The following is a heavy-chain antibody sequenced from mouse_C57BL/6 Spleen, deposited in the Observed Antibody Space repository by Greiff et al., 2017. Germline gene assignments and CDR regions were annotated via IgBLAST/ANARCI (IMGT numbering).Heavy chain of an antibody. CDR2: IYPRTGNT. Sequence: QVQLQQSGAELARPGASVKLSCKASGYTFTNYGISWVKQRTGQGLEWIGAIYPRTGNTYYNEKFKGKATLTADKSSSTAYMGLRSLTSEDSAVYFCVWFYYVDGGGFDYWGKGTTLTVSS. CDR1: GYTFTNYG. D-gene: IGHD2-13*01. CDR3: VWFYYVDGGGFDY. V-gene: IGHV1-81*01. J-gene: IGHJ2*01.